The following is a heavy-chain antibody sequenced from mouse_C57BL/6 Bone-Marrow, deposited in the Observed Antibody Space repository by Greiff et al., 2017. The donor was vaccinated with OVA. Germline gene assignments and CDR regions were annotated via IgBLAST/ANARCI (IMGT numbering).Heavy chain of an antibody. D-gene: IGHD1-1*01. CDR2: IDPENGDN. V-gene: IGHV14-4*01. CDR3: TTWGYYGPWFAY. Sequence: EVQGVESGAELVRPGASVKLSCTASGFNIKDDYMHWVKQRPEQGLEWIGWIDPENGDNEYASKFQGKATITADTSSNTAYLQLSSLTSEDTAVYYCTTWGYYGPWFAYWGQGTLVTVSA. J-gene: IGHJ3*01. CDR1: GFNIKDDY.